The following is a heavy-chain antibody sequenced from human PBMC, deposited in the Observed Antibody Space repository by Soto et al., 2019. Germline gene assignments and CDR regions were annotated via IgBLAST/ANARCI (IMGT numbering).Heavy chain of an antibody. CDR2: IIPIFGTA. D-gene: IGHD2-2*02. V-gene: IGHV1-69*13. CDR3: ARVLSYCSITSCYTGWFDP. Sequence: SVKVSCKASGGTFSSYAISWVRQAPGQGLEWMGGIIPIFGTANYAQKFQGRVTITADESTSTAYMELSSLRSEDTAVYYCARVLSYCSITSCYTGWFDPWGQGTLVTSPQ. CDR1: GGTFSSYA. J-gene: IGHJ5*02.